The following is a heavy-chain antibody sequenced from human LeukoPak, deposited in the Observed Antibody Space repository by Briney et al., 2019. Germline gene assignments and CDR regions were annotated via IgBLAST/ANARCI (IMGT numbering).Heavy chain of an antibody. J-gene: IGHJ5*02. CDR3: ARVVRGLGWFDP. D-gene: IGHD3-10*01. CDR2: MNPNTGNT. CDR1: GYTFTSYD. V-gene: IGHV1-8*01. Sequence: ASVKVSCKASGYTFTSYDINWVRQATGQGLEWMGWMNPNTGNTFYAQKFQGRVTMTRNTSISTAYMELSSLRSDDTAVYYCARVVRGLGWFDPWGQGTLVTVSS.